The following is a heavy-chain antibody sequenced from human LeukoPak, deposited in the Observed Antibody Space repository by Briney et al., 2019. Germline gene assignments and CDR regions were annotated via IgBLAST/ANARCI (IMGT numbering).Heavy chain of an antibody. CDR1: GFSFSSYT. CDR3: ARDVGDGMDV. Sequence: GGSLRLSCAASGFSFSSYTMNWVRQAPGKGLEWVSSTSSSSSYIFFADSVKGRFTISRDNAKNSLYLQMNSLRAEDTALCYCARDVGDGMDVWGQGTTVTVSS. J-gene: IGHJ6*02. V-gene: IGHV3-21*01. CDR2: TSSSSSYI.